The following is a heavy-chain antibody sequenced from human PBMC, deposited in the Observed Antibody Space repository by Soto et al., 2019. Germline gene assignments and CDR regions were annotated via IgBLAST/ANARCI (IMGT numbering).Heavy chain of an antibody. Sequence: SQTRSLTCAVSGGAFRGYYWSWIRQPPGKGLEWLGEINDSGSTNYNPSLKSRITISLDTSKKEISLRMSYVTAADTAVYYCESDRGRYCSGESCCPFGHWGQEAMGTVS. CDR3: ESDRGRYCSGESCCPFGH. J-gene: IGHJ5*02. CDR2: INDSGST. CDR1: GGAFRGYY. D-gene: IGHD2-15*01. V-gene: IGHV4-34*01.